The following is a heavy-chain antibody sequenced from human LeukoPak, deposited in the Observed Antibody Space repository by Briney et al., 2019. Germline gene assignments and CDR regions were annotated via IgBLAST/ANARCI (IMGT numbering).Heavy chain of an antibody. CDR1: GGSISSGGYY. V-gene: IGHV4-31*03. Sequence: SQTLSLTCTVSGGSISSGGYYWSWIRQHPGKGLEWIGYIYYSGSTYYNPSLKSRVTISVDTSKNQFSLKLSSVTAAATAVYYCARVRRYDSSGYNWGQGTLVTVSS. CDR3: ARVRRYDSSGYN. D-gene: IGHD3-22*01. CDR2: IYYSGST. J-gene: IGHJ4*02.